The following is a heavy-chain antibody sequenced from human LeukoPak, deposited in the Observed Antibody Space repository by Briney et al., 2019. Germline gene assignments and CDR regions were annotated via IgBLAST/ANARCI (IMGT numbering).Heavy chain of an antibody. CDR1: GFTFNRYN. J-gene: IGHJ5*02. Sequence: PGGSLRLSCAASGFTFNRYNMNWVRRAPGKGLEWVSSISTSSSYIYYADSVRGRFTISRDNAKNSLYLQMDSLRAEDTAVYSCARGADGVSSNSRGWFDPWGQGTLVTVSS. D-gene: IGHD2-15*01. V-gene: IGHV3-21*01. CDR2: ISTSSSYI. CDR3: ARGADGVSSNSRGWFDP.